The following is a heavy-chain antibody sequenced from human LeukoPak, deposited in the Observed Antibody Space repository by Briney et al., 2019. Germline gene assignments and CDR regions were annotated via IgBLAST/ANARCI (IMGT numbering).Heavy chain of an antibody. CDR1: GFTFSSYA. CDR3: AKIGGSYCY. V-gene: IGHV3-23*01. CDR2: ISGSSGST. D-gene: IGHD1-26*01. Sequence: TGGSLRLSCAASGFTFSSYALSWVRQAPGKGLEWVSSISGSSGSTYYADSVKGRFTISRDNSKNTLYLQMNSLRAEDTAVYYCAKIGGSYCYWGQGTLVTVSS. J-gene: IGHJ4*02.